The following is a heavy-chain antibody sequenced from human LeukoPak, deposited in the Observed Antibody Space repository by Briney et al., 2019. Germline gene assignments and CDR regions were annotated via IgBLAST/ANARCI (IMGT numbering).Heavy chain of an antibody. J-gene: IGHJ4*02. CDR1: GYTFTNYE. Sequence: RASVKVSCKASGYTFTNYEINWVRQAPGQGLEWMGLTNPSGSSTTYAQKFQGRVTMTRDMFTSTDYMELSRLRSDDTAVYYCARGGGYYYDSSGYYHYWGQGTLVTVSS. D-gene: IGHD3-22*01. V-gene: IGHV1-46*01. CDR3: ARGGGYYYDSSGYYHY. CDR2: TNPSGSST.